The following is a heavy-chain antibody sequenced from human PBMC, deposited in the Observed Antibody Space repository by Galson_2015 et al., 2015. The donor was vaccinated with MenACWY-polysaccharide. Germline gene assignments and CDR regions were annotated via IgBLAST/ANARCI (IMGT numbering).Heavy chain of an antibody. Sequence: WVSTITGSGDSTFYADSVKGRFTISRDNSKNTLYLQMNSLRAEDTALYYCAKGAAASAYYYFDYWGQGTLVTVSS. CDR2: ITGSGDST. D-gene: IGHD6-13*01. J-gene: IGHJ4*02. CDR3: AKGAAASAYYYFDY. V-gene: IGHV3-23*01.